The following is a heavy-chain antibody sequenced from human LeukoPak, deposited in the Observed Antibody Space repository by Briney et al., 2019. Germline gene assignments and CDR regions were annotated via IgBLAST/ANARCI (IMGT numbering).Heavy chain of an antibody. CDR1: GFTFSTYA. J-gene: IGHJ4*02. CDR2: MSSGSSYI. Sequence: PGGSLRLSCTASGFTFSTYAMTWVRQPPGKGLEWISSMSSGSSYIYYADSVRGRFTISRDNTKNSLYLEMNNLRGEDTAIYYCARDRPTGASRVFVVQWGQGTPVTVSS. CDR3: ARDRPTGASRVFVVQ. V-gene: IGHV3-21*06. D-gene: IGHD2-21*01.